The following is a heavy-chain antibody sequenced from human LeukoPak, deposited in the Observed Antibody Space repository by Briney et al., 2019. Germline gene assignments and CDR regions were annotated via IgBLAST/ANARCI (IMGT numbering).Heavy chain of an antibody. D-gene: IGHD2-2*01. CDR2: IYYSETTGTT. CDR1: GVSIKSSNDY. V-gene: IGHV4-39*07. J-gene: IGHJ4*02. CDR3: ARGLPNRSVVVVPAAFDY. Sequence: SETLSLTCSVSGVSIKSSNDYWGWIRQPPGKGLEWIGSIYYSETTGTTYYNPSLRSRVTISVDSSKNQFSLNATLVTAADTAIYYCARGLPNRSVVVVPAAFDYWGQGTRVTVSS.